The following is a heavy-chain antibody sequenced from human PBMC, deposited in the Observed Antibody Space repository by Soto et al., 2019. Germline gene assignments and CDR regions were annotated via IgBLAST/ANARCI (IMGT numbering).Heavy chain of an antibody. D-gene: IGHD1-1*01. V-gene: IGHV3-30*18. Sequence: WGSLRLSGAASGCTFISSGMQWVRRAPGKGREWVAVISYDGSNKYYADSVKGRFTISRDNSKNTLYLQMNGLRAEDTAVYYCAKATGTRPYGMDVWGQGTTVTVSS. CDR2: ISYDGSNK. J-gene: IGHJ6*02. CDR3: AKATGTRPYGMDV. CDR1: GCTFISSG.